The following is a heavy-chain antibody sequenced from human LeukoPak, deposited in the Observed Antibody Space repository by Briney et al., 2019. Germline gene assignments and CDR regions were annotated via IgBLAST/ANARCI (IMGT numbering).Heavy chain of an antibody. CDR2: FYSGGMK. V-gene: IGHV3-66*01. CDR3: AAHPTNNC. D-gene: IGHD2-8*01. CDR1: GFTVSNNY. Sequence: GGSLRLSCAASGFTVSNNYISWVRQTPRKRRGGVTVFYSGGMKYYADSARGRFTISRDNSKNTLYLQMTSLRVEDTAVYYCAAHPTNNCWGQGTLVTVSS. J-gene: IGHJ4*02.